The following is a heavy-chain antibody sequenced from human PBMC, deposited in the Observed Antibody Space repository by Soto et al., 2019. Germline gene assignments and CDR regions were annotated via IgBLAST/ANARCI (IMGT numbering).Heavy chain of an antibody. J-gene: IGHJ6*02. CDR2: ISAYNGNT. D-gene: IGHD6-13*01. CDR1: GYTFTSNG. Sequence: GASVKVSCTASGYTFTSNGISWVRQAPGQGLEWMGWISAYNGNTNYAQKLQGRVTMTTDTSTSTAYMELRSLRSDDTAVYCCARSAGTLAYYYGMDVWGQGTTVTVSS. CDR3: ARSAGTLAYYYGMDV. V-gene: IGHV1-18*01.